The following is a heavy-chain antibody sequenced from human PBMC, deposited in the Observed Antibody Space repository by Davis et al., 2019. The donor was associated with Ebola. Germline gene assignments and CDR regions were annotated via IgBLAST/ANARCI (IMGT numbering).Heavy chain of an antibody. CDR3: ARHFSYYCSSTSCYQNNWFDP. J-gene: IGHJ5*02. CDR1: GGTFSSYA. CDR2: IIPIFGTT. D-gene: IGHD2-2*01. V-gene: IGHV1-69*13. Sequence: SVKVSCKASGGTFSSYAISWVRQAPGQGLEWMGGIIPIFGTTNYAQKFQGRVTITADESTSTAYMELSSLRSEDTAVYYCARHFSYYCSSTSCYQNNWFDPWGQGTLVTVSS.